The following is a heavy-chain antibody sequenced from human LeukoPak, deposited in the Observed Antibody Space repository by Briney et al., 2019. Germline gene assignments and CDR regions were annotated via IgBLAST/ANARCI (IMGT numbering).Heavy chain of an antibody. Sequence: GESLKISCKGSGYNFTIYWIGWVRQMPGKGLEWMGIIYPGDSDTRYSPSFQGQVTISADKSISTAYLQWSSLKASDTAMYYCARTTYGDHYYFDYWGQGTLVTVSS. CDR3: ARTTYGDHYYFDY. D-gene: IGHD4-17*01. CDR1: GYNFTIYW. CDR2: IYPGDSDT. J-gene: IGHJ4*02. V-gene: IGHV5-51*01.